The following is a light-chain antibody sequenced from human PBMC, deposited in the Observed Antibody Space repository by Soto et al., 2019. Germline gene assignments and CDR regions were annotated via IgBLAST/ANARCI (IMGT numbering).Light chain of an antibody. J-gene: IGKJ1*01. CDR2: KAS. Sequence: IHMTQSPSTLSGSVGDRVTITCRASQTISSWLAWYQQKPGKAPKLLIYKASTLKSGVPSRFSGSGSGTEFTLTISSLQPDDFETYYCQHYNSYSEAFGQATNGDIK. V-gene: IGKV1-5*03. CDR3: QHYNSYSEA. CDR1: QTISSW.